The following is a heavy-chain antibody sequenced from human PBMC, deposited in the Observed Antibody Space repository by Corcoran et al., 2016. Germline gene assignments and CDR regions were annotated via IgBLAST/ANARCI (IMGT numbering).Heavy chain of an antibody. CDR3: TTAENRVDSQDGVDY. V-gene: IGHV3-15*07. Sequence: EVQLVESGGGLVKPGGSLRLSCVASGFTLSNASVNWVRQAPGKGLEWVCRIQTNTEGGTSDYAAPGKGRFTISRDDTKNTLNLQMNSLKSEDTGVYECTTAENRVDSQDGVDYWGQGTLVTVSS. CDR1: GFTLSNAS. CDR2: IQTNTEGGTS. J-gene: IGHJ4*02. D-gene: IGHD3-3*01.